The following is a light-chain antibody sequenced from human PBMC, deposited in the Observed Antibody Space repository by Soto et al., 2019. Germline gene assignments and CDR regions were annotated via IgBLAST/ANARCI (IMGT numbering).Light chain of an antibody. CDR2: EVS. CDR1: SSDVGSYNY. V-gene: IGLV2-14*01. Sequence: QSALTQPASVSGSPGQSITISCTGTSSDVGSYNYVSWYQQHPGKAPKLMIYEVSDRPSGISSRFSGSKSGNTASLTISGLHTEDEADYYCSSYTSSSTLFGTGSKVTV. J-gene: IGLJ1*01. CDR3: SSYTSSSTL.